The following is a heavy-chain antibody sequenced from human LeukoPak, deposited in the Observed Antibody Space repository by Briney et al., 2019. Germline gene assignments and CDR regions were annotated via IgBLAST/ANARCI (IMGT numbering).Heavy chain of an antibody. Sequence: PGGSLRLSCAASGFTFSSYAMHWVRQAPGKGLEYVSAISSNGGSTYYANSVKGRFTISRDNAKNSLYLQMNSLRAEDTAVYYCARDLAVAGRRTNYWGQGTLVTVSS. CDR2: ISSNGGST. V-gene: IGHV3-64*01. CDR1: GFTFSSYA. D-gene: IGHD6-19*01. J-gene: IGHJ4*02. CDR3: ARDLAVAGRRTNY.